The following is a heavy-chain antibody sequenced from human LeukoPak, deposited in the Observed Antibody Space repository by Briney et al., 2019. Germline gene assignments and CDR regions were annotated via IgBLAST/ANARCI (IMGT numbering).Heavy chain of an antibody. J-gene: IGHJ4*02. CDR1: GFTFSSYG. CDR3: AKDPGSGYFDY. D-gene: IGHD1-1*01. CDR2: IWYDGSNK. Sequence: PGRSLRLSCAASGFTFSSYGMHWVRQAPGKGLEWVAVIWYDGSNKYYADSVKGRFTISRDNSENTLYLQRNSLRAEDTAVYYCAKDPGSGYFDYWGQGTLVTVSS. V-gene: IGHV3-33*06.